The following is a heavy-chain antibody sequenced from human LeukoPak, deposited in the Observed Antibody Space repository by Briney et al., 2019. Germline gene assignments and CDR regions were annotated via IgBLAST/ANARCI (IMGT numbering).Heavy chain of an antibody. Sequence: SETLSLTCTVSGGSVSSASDFWGWIRQPPGKGLEWIGTIYYSGTTYYNASLKSRVSISLHTSKNQFSLKLSSVNAADTAVYYCARDPTVVTLGGYIDSWGQGTLVTVSS. V-gene: IGHV4-39*07. J-gene: IGHJ4*02. CDR2: IYYSGTT. CDR1: GGSVSSASDF. D-gene: IGHD4-23*01. CDR3: ARDPTVVTLGGYIDS.